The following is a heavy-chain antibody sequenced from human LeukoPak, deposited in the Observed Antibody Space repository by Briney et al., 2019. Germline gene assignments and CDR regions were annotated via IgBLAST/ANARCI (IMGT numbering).Heavy chain of an antibody. V-gene: IGHV1-46*01. J-gene: IGHJ4*02. D-gene: IGHD4-17*01. CDR2: INPSGGST. CDR1: GCTFTSYY. CDR3: ASNNGDYVWYFDY. Sequence: ASVKVSCKASGCTFTSYYMHWVRQAPGQGLEWMGIINPSGGSTSYAQKFQGRVTMTRDMSTSTVYMELSSLRSEDTAVYYCASNNGDYVWYFDYWGQGTLVTVSS.